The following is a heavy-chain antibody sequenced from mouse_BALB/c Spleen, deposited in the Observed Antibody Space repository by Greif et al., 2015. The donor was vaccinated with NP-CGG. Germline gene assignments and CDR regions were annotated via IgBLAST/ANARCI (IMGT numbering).Heavy chain of an antibody. J-gene: IGHJ4*01. Sequence: QVQLQQSGPELVKTGASVKISCKASGYTFTDYYINWVKQKPGQGLEWIGWIYPGSGNTKYNEKFKGKATLTVGTSSSTASMQLSSLTSEDTAVYFCARRTGTEAMDYWGQGTSVTVSS. CDR3: ARRTGTEAMDY. V-gene: IGHV1-84*02. CDR2: IYPGSGNT. D-gene: IGHD4-1*01. CDR1: GYTFTDYY.